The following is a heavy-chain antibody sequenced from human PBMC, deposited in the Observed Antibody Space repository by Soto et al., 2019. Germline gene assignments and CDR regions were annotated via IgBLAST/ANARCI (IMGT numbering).Heavy chain of an antibody. CDR1: GYSFTSYW. V-gene: IGHV5-51*01. Sequence: GEELKISCKGSGYSFTSYWIGSVPHMPGQGLECMGIIYPGDSDTIYSPSFQGQVTISADKSISTAYLQWSSLKASDTSMYYCASTYDYDSSGYYAFDIWGQGTMVTVSS. J-gene: IGHJ3*02. D-gene: IGHD3-22*01. CDR3: ASTYDYDSSGYYAFDI. CDR2: IYPGDSDT.